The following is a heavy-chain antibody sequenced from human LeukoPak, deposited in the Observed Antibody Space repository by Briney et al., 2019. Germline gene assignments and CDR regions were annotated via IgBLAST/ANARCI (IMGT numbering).Heavy chain of an antibody. Sequence: GASVKVSFKASGYTFTGYYMHWVRQAPGQGPEWMGWINPNSGDTNYAQKFQGRVTMTWDTSVSTAYMGLSRLKSDDTATYYCARGTAYTEHSFFDYWGQGTLVTVSS. J-gene: IGHJ4*02. CDR2: INPNSGDT. D-gene: IGHD3-16*01. CDR1: GYTFTGYY. CDR3: ARGTAYTEHSFFDY. V-gene: IGHV1-2*02.